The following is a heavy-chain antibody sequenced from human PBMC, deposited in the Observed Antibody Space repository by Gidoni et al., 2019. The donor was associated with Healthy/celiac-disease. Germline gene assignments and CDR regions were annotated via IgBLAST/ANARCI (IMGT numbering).Heavy chain of an antibody. V-gene: IGHV4-31*03. CDR2: IYYSGST. CDR1: GGSISSGGYY. J-gene: IGHJ6*02. Sequence: QVQLQESGPGLVKPSQTLSLTCTFSGGSISSGGYYWRWIRQHPGKGLEWIGYIYYSGSTYYNPSLKSRVTISVDTSKNQFSLKLSSVTAADTAVYYCARDRYCTNGVCYTTLYGMDVWGQGTTVTVSS. D-gene: IGHD2-8*01. CDR3: ARDRYCTNGVCYTTLYGMDV.